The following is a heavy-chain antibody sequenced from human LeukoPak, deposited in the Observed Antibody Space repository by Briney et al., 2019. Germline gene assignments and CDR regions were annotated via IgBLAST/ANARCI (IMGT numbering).Heavy chain of an antibody. J-gene: IGHJ5*02. CDR3: AKVRSYSSSPNWFDP. Sequence: PGGSLRLSCAASGFTFSSYGMSWVRQAPGKGLEWVSAISGSGGSTYYADSVKGRFTISRDNSKNTLYLQMNSLRAEDTAVYYCAKVRSYSSSPNWFDPWGQGTLVTVSS. CDR1: GFTFSSYG. V-gene: IGHV3-23*01. D-gene: IGHD6-13*01. CDR2: ISGSGGST.